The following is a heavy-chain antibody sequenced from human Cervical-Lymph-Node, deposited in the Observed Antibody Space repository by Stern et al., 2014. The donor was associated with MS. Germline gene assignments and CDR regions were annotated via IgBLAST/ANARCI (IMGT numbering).Heavy chain of an antibody. CDR3: ATTRWDLFTWNWFDP. CDR1: GGSISSSGYY. CDR2: IHDSGST. J-gene: IGHJ5*02. V-gene: IGHV4-61*02. D-gene: IGHD1-26*01. Sequence: VQLVQSGPGLVKPSQTLSLTCTVSGGSISSSGYYWSWIRQPAAKGLEWIGRIHDSGSTYYNPSLKSRVTIPMDTAKTHFSLKLTSVTAADTAVYYCATTRWDLFTWNWFDPWGQGTLVTVSS.